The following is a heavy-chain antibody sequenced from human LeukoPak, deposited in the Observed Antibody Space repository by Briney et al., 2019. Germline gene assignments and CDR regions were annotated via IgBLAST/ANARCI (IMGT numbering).Heavy chain of an antibody. Sequence: GASVKVSCKASGYTFTSYDINWVRQATGQGLEWKGWMNPNSGNTGYAQKFQGRVTMTRNTSISTAYMELRSLRSDDTAVYYCARVLWFVRNPGTLETGTTPYWFDPWGQGTLVTVSS. J-gene: IGHJ5*02. CDR1: GYTFTSYD. D-gene: IGHD1-1*01. CDR3: ARVLWFVRNPGTLETGTTPYWFDP. CDR2: MNPNSGNT. V-gene: IGHV1-8*01.